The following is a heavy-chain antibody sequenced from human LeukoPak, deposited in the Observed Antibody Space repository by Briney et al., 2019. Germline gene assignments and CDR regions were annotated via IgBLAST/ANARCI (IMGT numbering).Heavy chain of an antibody. J-gene: IGHJ3*02. CDR1: GDSISSGHYY. CDR3: ARITDRTIFGEIMHGFDI. V-gene: IGHV4-30-4*08. Sequence: SETLSLTCTVSGDSISSGHYYWSWIRQPPGKGLEWIGYIYYSGSTYYNTSLKSPVTISVDTSKNQFSLKLSSVTAADTAVYYCARITDRTIFGEIMHGFDIWGQGTPVTVSS. D-gene: IGHD3-3*01. CDR2: IYYSGST.